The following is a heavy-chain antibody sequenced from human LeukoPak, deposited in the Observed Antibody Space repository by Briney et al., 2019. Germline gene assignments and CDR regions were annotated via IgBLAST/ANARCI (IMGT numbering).Heavy chain of an antibody. J-gene: IGHJ4*02. CDR1: GGSISSSSYY. CDR3: ARRGRYYYDSSGYYFDY. V-gene: IGHV4-39*01. CDR2: IYYSGST. Sequence: PSETLSLTCTVSGGSISSSSYYWGWIRQPPGKGLEWIGTIYYSGSTYYSPSLKSRVTISVDTSKNQFSLKLSSVTAAGTAVYYCARRGRYYYDSSGYYFDYWGQGTLVTVSS. D-gene: IGHD3-22*01.